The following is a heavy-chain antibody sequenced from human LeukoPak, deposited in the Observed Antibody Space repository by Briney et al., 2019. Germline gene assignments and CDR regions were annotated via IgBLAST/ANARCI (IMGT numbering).Heavy chain of an antibody. D-gene: IGHD3-10*02. V-gene: IGHV3-48*03. CDR1: GFTFSSYE. J-gene: IGHJ6*04. Sequence: PGGSLRLSCAASGFTFSSYEMNWVRQAPGRGLEWVSYISSSGSTIYYADSVKGRFTISRDNAKNSLYLQMNSLRAEDTAVYYCAELGITMIGGVWGKGTAVTISS. CDR2: ISSSGSTI. CDR3: AELGITMIGGV.